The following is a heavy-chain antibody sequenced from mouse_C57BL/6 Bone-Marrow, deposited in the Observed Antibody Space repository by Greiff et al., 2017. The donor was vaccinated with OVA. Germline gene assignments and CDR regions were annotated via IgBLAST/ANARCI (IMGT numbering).Heavy chain of an antibody. CDR3: ARSVVATDYYAMDY. CDR1: GYTFTSYW. J-gene: IGHJ4*01. CDR2: IDPSDSYT. D-gene: IGHD1-1*01. V-gene: IGHV1-69*01. Sequence: QVQLQQPGAELVMPGASVKLSCKASGYTFTSYWMHWVKQRPGQGLEWIGEIDPSDSYTNYNQKFKGKSTLTVDKSSSTAYMQLSSLTSEDSAVYYCARSVVATDYYAMDYWGQGTSVTVSS.